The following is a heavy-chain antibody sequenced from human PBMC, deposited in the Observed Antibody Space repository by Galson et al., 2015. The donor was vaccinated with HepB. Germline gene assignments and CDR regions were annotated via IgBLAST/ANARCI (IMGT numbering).Heavy chain of an antibody. Sequence: SVKVSCKASGGTFSSYAISWVRQAPGQGLEWMGGIIPIFGTANYAQKFQGRVTITADKSTSTAYMERSSLRSEDTAVYYCARVAGDSGYDGDLWGQGTLVTVSS. CDR2: IIPIFGTA. CDR1: GGTFSSYA. V-gene: IGHV1-69*06. CDR3: ARVAGDSGYDGDL. D-gene: IGHD5-12*01. J-gene: IGHJ4*02.